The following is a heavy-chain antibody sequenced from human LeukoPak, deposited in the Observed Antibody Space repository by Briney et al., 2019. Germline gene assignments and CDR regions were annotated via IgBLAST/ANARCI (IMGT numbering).Heavy chain of an antibody. CDR2: MSSDGSTI. D-gene: IGHD2-21*01. Sequence: GGSLRLSCAASGFTFRDYVIHWVRQAPGKGLEWVAVMSSDGSTIYYADSVKGRFTISRDNFEYTLYLQMNSLRTEDSAVYYCAREVIRPYFDYWGQGSLVTVSS. J-gene: IGHJ4*02. CDR3: AREVIRPYFDY. CDR1: GFTFRDYV. V-gene: IGHV3-30*04.